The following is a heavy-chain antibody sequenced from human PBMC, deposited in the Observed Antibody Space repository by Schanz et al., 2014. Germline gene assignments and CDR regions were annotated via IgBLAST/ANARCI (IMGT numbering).Heavy chain of an antibody. D-gene: IGHD2-21*02. CDR2: ISYDGSFE. CDR1: GFTFSDYG. J-gene: IGHJ4*02. V-gene: IGHV3-30*18. CDR3: AKDLEPQCGGDCPLT. Sequence: ESGGGVVQPGRSLRLSCGASGFTFSDYGTHWVRQAPGKGLEWVAFISYDGSFEDYLDSVKGRFTISRDNSKNTLYLQMSSLRGEDTAVYYCAKDLEPQCGGDCPLTWGQGTLVTVSS.